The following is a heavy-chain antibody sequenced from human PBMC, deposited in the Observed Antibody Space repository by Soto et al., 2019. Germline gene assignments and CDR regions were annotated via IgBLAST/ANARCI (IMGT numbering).Heavy chain of an antibody. CDR1: GFTVSSYW. CDR2: ISSDGSST. D-gene: IGHD2-21*02. Sequence: EVQLVESGGGLVQPGGSLRLSCAASGFTVSSYWMHWVRQVPGKGLVWVSRISSDGSSTSYADSVKGRFTISRDNAKNTLYLQVNSLRAEDTAVYYCARGTVRDHDCGDYWGQGTLVAVSS. CDR3: ARGTVRDHDCGDY. J-gene: IGHJ4*02. V-gene: IGHV3-74*01.